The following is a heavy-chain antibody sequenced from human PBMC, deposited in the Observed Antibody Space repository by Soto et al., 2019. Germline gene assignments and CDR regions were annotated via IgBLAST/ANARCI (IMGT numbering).Heavy chain of an antibody. CDR2: IYTSGST. V-gene: IGHV4-4*07. CDR1: GGSISSYY. J-gene: IGHJ6*02. CDR3: ARGDYLPYSSGWYAGRGYYYGMDV. Sequence: ETLSLTCTVSGGSISSYYWSWIRQPAGKGLEWIGRIYTSGSTNHNPSLKSRVTMSVDTSKNQFSLKLSSVTAADTAVYYCARGDYLPYSSGWYAGRGYYYGMDVWGQGTTVTVSS. D-gene: IGHD6-19*01.